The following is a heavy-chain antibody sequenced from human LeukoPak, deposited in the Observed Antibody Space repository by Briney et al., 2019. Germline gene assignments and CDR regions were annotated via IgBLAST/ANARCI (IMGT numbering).Heavy chain of an antibody. CDR2: ISSSSSYI. D-gene: IGHD3-22*01. CDR1: GFTFSSYS. Sequence: PGGSLRLSCAASGFTFSSYSMNWVRQAPGKGLEWVSSISSSSSYIYYADSVKGRFTISRDNAKNSLYLQRNSLRAEDTAVYYCARDRGIVVVIMDAFDIWGQGTMVTVSS. J-gene: IGHJ3*02. CDR3: ARDRGIVVVIMDAFDI. V-gene: IGHV3-21*01.